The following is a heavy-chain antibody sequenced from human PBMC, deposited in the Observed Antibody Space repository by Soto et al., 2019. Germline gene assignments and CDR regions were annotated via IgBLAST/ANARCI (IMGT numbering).Heavy chain of an antibody. Sequence: QVQLVQSGAEVKKPGASVKVSCRASGYTFTNYAIHWVRQAPGQRLEWMGRINPGDGNTKYPQKFQGRVTITSDTSASTAYMEPDSLTSEDSSIYYCATDLGLPPDFWGQGTLVTVSS. V-gene: IGHV1-3*01. CDR1: GYTFTNYA. J-gene: IGHJ4*02. CDR3: ATDLGLPPDF. CDR2: INPGDGNT.